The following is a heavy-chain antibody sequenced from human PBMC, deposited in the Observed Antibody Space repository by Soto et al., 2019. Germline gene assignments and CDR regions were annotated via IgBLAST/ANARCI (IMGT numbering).Heavy chain of an antibody. D-gene: IGHD3-10*01. Sequence: ASVKVSCKASGYAFTSYAMHWVRQAPGQRLEWMGWINAGNGNTKYSQKLQGRVTMTTDTSTRIAYLELRSLRSDDTAVYYCAREGYYSGSGSYSPPRYYGMDVWGQGTTVTVSS. CDR3: AREGYYSGSGSYSPPRYYGMDV. J-gene: IGHJ6*02. V-gene: IGHV1-3*01. CDR1: GYAFTSYA. CDR2: INAGNGNT.